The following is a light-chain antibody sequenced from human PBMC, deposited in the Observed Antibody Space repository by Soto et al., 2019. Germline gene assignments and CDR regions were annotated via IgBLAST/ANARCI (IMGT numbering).Light chain of an antibody. CDR3: QQYGGSPNT. Sequence: EIVLTQSPGTLSLSPGERATPSCRTSQSVSSTFLAWYQHKPGQAPRLLIYGASSRATGIPDRFSGSGSGTDFTLTISRLEPEDFAVYYCQQYGGSPNTFGQGTKLEIK. V-gene: IGKV3-20*01. CDR1: QSVSSTF. J-gene: IGKJ2*01. CDR2: GAS.